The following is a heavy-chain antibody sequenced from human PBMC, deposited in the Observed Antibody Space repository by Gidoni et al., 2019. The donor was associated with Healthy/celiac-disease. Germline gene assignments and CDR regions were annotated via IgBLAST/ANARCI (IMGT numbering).Heavy chain of an antibody. J-gene: IGHJ5*02. D-gene: IGHD3-10*01. V-gene: IGHV3-30-3*01. CDR1: GLTFSSYA. Sequence: QVQLVESGGGVVQPGRSLSLSCAASGLTFSSYAMHWVRQAPGKGLEWVAVISYDGSNKYYADSVKGRFTISRDNSKNTLYLQMNSLRAEDTAVYYCARDLHSGSYSPSWGQGTLVTVSS. CDR3: ARDLHSGSYSPS. CDR2: ISYDGSNK.